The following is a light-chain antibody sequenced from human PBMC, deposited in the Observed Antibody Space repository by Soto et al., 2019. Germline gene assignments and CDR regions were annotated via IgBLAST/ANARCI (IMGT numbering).Light chain of an antibody. CDR2: GAS. J-gene: IGKJ1*01. Sequence: EIVLTQSPGTLSLSPGERATLSCRASQSVSSSYLAWYQQKPGQAPRLLIHGASSRATGIPDRFSGSGSGTDFTLTISRLEPEDFAVYYCQKYGGSQKWTFGQGTKVEIK. CDR3: QKYGGSQKWT. CDR1: QSVSSSY. V-gene: IGKV3-20*01.